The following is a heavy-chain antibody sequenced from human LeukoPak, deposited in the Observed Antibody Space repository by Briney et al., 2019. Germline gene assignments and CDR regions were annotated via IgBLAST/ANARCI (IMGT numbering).Heavy chain of an antibody. D-gene: IGHD3-22*01. CDR1: GGSISSSSYY. Sequence: SETLSLTCTVSGGSISSSSYYWGWIRQPPGKGLEWIGSIYYSGSTYYNPSLKSRVTISVDTSKNQFSLKLSSVTAADTAVYYCARDMYYYDSSGYYYPRTFDYWGQGTLVTVSS. CDR3: ARDMYYYDSSGYYYPRTFDY. V-gene: IGHV4-39*07. J-gene: IGHJ4*02. CDR2: IYYSGST.